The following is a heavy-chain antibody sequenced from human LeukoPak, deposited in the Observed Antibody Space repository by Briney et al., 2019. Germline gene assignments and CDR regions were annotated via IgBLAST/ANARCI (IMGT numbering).Heavy chain of an antibody. CDR2: IYYSGST. V-gene: IGHV4-39*01. D-gene: IGHD4-17*01. CDR1: GGSISSSSYY. Sequence: PSETLSLTCTVSGGSISSSSYYWGWIRQPPGKGLEWIGSIYYSGSTYYNPPLKSRVTISVDTSKNQFSLKLSSVTAADTAVYYCARSGDYGDSFDYWGQGTLVTVSS. CDR3: ARSGDYGDSFDY. J-gene: IGHJ4*02.